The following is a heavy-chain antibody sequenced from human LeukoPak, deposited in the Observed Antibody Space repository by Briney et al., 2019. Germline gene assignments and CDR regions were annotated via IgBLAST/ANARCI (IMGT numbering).Heavy chain of an antibody. D-gene: IGHD5-24*01. V-gene: IGHV3-9*01. CDR1: GFTFDDYA. CDR2: ISWNSGSI. J-gene: IGHJ5*02. Sequence: GRSLRLSCAASGFTFDDYAMHWVRQAPGKGLEWASGISWNSGSIGYADSVKGRFTISRDNAKNSLYLQMNSLRAEDTALYYCAEDFEMATIEPLDPWGQGTLVTVSS. CDR3: AEDFEMATIEPLDP.